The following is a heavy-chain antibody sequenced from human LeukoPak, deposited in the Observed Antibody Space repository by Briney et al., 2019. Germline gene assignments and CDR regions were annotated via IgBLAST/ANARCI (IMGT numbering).Heavy chain of an antibody. J-gene: IGHJ2*01. D-gene: IGHD5-12*01. CDR2: IYYSGST. CDR3: ARGFFKATKINWYFDL. V-gene: IGHV4-39*07. Sequence: TSETLSLTCTVSGGSISSSSYYWGWIRQPPGKGLEWIGSIYYSGSTYYNPSLKSRVTISVDTSKNQFSLKLSSVTAADTAVYYCARGFFKATKINWYFDLWGRGTLVTVSS. CDR1: GGSISSSSYY.